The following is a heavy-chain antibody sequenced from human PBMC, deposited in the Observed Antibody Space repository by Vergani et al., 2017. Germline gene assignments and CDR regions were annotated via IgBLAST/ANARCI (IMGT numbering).Heavy chain of an antibody. CDR1: GFSLSNARMG. Sequence: QVTLKESGPVLVKPTETLTLTCTVSGFSLSNARMGVSWIRQPPGKALEWLAHIFSNDEKSYSTSLKSRLTISKDTSKSQVVLTMTNMDPVDTATYYCARIGADYXDSSGYYFRRAFDIWGQGTMVTVSS. D-gene: IGHD3-22*01. CDR2: IFSNDEK. J-gene: IGHJ3*02. CDR3: ARIGADYXDSSGYYFRRAFDI. V-gene: IGHV2-26*01.